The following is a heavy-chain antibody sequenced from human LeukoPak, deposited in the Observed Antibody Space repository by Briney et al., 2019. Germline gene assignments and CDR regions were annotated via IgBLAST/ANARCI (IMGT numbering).Heavy chain of an antibody. D-gene: IGHD3-10*01. V-gene: IGHV4-31*03. CDR1: GGSISSGGYS. J-gene: IGHJ5*02. Sequence: PSETLSLTCTVSGGSISSGGYSWSWIRQHPGKGLEWIGYIYYSGSTYYNPSLKSRVTISVDTSKYQFSLKLSSVTAADTAAYYCAREWRVYGSGSYYNEFWFDPWGQGTLVTVSS. CDR3: AREWRVYGSGSYYNEFWFDP. CDR2: IYYSGST.